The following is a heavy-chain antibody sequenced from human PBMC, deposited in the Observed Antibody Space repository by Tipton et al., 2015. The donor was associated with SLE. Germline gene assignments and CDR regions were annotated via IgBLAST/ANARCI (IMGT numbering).Heavy chain of an antibody. V-gene: IGHV1-18*01. CDR3: AKERVLSLGAVDI. CDR1: GYTFTDYG. Sequence: QSEAEVKKPGASVKISCKASGYTFTDYGLSWVRQAPGQGLEWMGWISAYNGDTNYAPKLQGRVTLTTDTSTSTAYMELRSLRSDDAAVYYCAKERVLSLGAVDIWGQGTVVTVSS. CDR2: ISAYNGDT. J-gene: IGHJ3*02. D-gene: IGHD1-1*01.